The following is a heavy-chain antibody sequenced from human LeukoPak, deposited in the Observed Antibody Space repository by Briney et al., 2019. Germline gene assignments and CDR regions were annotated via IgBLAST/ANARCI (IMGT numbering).Heavy chain of an antibody. J-gene: IGHJ4*02. CDR2: IYVGDSDT. V-gene: IGHV5-51*01. Sequence: PGESLKISCKGAGYNFNSHWIGWVRQMPGKGLEWMGIIYVGDSDTRYSPSFQGQVTISADKSISTAYLQWTSLKASDTAMYYCARGLLGATWVRAFDYWGQGTLVTVSS. CDR1: GYNFNSHW. CDR3: ARGLLGATWVRAFDY. D-gene: IGHD1-26*01.